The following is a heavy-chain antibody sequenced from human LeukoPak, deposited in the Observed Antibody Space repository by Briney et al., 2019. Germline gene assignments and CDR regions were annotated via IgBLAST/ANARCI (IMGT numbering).Heavy chain of an antibody. CDR3: AREARGTYTIDY. CDR2: TFHSGNT. Sequence: SETLSLTCTVSGGSISSNSYYWGWIRQPPGKGLEWIGSTFHSGNTYYNPSLKSRVTISVDTSKNQFSLRLSSVTAEDTAVYFCAREARGTYTIDYWGQGTLVTVSS. J-gene: IGHJ4*02. V-gene: IGHV4-39*01. CDR1: GGSISSNSYY. D-gene: IGHD1-26*01.